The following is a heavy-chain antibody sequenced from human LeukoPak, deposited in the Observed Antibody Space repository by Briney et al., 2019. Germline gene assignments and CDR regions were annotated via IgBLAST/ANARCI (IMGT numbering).Heavy chain of an antibody. CDR3: ARDSSGTAGTAFDI. J-gene: IGHJ3*02. Sequence: GGSLRLSCAASGFTFSSYSMNWVRQAPGKGLEWVSSISSSSSYIYYADSVKGRFTISRDNAKNSLYLQMKSLRAEDTAVYYCARDSSGTAGTAFDIWGLGTMVTVSS. V-gene: IGHV3-21*01. CDR2: ISSSSSYI. D-gene: IGHD3-22*01. CDR1: GFTFSSYS.